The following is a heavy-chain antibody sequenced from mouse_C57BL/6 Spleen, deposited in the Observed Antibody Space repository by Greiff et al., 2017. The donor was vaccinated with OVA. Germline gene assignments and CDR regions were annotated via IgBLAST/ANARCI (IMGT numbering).Heavy chain of an antibody. V-gene: IGHV1-9*01. D-gene: IGHD1-1*02. Sequence: VQLQQSGAELMKPGASVKLSCKATGYTFTGYWIEWVKQRPGHGLEWIGEILPGSGSTNYNEKFKGKATFTADKSSNTAYMRLSNLTTEDSAIYDSARTLYYGGYYFDYWGQGTTLTVSS. CDR1: GYTFTGYW. CDR3: ARTLYYGGYYFDY. J-gene: IGHJ2*01. CDR2: ILPGSGST.